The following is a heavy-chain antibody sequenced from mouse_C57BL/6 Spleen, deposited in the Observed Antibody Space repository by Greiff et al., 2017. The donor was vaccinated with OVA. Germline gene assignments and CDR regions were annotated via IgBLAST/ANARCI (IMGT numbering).Heavy chain of an antibody. CDR1: GYTFTSYW. CDR2: IYPGSGST. V-gene: IGHV1-55*01. J-gene: IGHJ3*01. D-gene: IGHD1-1*01. CDR3: ARGNYYYGSSFGTWFAY. Sequence: VQLQQSGAELVKPGASVKMSCKASGYTFTSYWITWVKQRPGQGLEWIGDIYPGSGSTNYNEKFKSKATLTVDTSSSTAYMQLSSLTSEDSAVYYCARGNYYYGSSFGTWFAYWGQGTLVTVSA.